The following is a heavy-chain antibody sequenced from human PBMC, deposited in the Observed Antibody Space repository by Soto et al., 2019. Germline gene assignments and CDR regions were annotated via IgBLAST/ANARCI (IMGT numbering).Heavy chain of an antibody. CDR2: ISYDGSNK. D-gene: IGHD3-3*01. CDR3: ARDSVKSTDFWSAIGGIFDY. J-gene: IGHJ4*02. V-gene: IGHV3-30-3*01. CDR1: GFTFSSYA. Sequence: GGSLRLSCAASGFTFSSYAMHWVRQAPGKGLEWVAVISYDGSNKYYADSVKGRFTISRDNSKNTLYLQMNSLRAEDTAVYYCARDSVKSTDFWSAIGGIFDYWGQGTLVTVSS.